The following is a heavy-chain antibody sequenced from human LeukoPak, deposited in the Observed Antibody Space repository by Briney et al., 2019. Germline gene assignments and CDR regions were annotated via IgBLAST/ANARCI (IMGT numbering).Heavy chain of an antibody. CDR2: IYYSGST. CDR3: ARDKVGAGATTV. Sequence: SQTLSLTCTVSGGSISSGGYYWSWIRQHPGKGLEWIGYIYYSGSTYYNPSLKSRVTISVDTSKNQFSLKLSSVTAADTAVYYCARDKVGAGATTVWGQGTMVTVSS. D-gene: IGHD1-26*01. J-gene: IGHJ3*01. V-gene: IGHV4-31*03. CDR1: GGSISSGGYY.